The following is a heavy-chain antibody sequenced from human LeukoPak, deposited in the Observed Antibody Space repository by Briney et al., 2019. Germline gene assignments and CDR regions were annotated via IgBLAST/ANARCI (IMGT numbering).Heavy chain of an antibody. CDR1: GFTVSSNY. J-gene: IGHJ5*02. V-gene: IGHV3-74*01. CDR3: ARDLWFGPYNWFDP. CDR2: INSDGSST. Sequence: PGGSLRLSCAASGFTVSSNYMSWVRQAPGKGLVWVSRINSDGSSTSYADSVKGRFTISRDNAKNTLYLQMNSLRAEDTAVYYCARDLWFGPYNWFDPWGQGTLVTVSS. D-gene: IGHD3-10*01.